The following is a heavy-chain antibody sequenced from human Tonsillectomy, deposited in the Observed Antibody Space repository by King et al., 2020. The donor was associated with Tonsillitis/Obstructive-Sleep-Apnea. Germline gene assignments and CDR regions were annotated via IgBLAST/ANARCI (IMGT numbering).Heavy chain of an antibody. J-gene: IGHJ4*02. Sequence: VQLVESGAEVKKPGASVKVSCTASGYTFNSYGISWVRQAPGQGLEWMGWIGVYNGNTNYAQKLQGRVTVTTDTSTSTAYMDLRSLRSDDTAVYYCAGVGGLVGRTPNYFDNWGQGTLVTVSS. V-gene: IGHV1-18*01. D-gene: IGHD2-8*02. CDR1: GYTFNSYG. CDR3: AGVGGLVGRTPNYFDN. CDR2: IGVYNGNT.